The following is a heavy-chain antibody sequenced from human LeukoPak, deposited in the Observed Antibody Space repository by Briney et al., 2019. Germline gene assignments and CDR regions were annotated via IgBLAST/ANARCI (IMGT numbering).Heavy chain of an antibody. CDR2: IYPGDSDT. Sequence: GESLQISCKGSGYSFTSYWIAWVRQMPGKGLEWMGIIYPGDSDTKYSPSFQGQVTISADKSISTAYLQWSSLEASDTAMYYCARLLGYCSGGSCYHLDYWGQGTLVTVSS. D-gene: IGHD2-15*01. J-gene: IGHJ4*02. CDR3: ARLLGYCSGGSCYHLDY. CDR1: GYSFTSYW. V-gene: IGHV5-51*01.